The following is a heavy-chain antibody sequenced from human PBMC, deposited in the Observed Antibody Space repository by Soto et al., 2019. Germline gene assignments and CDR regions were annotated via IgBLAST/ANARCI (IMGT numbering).Heavy chain of an antibody. CDR1: GGTFSSYA. CDR2: IIPIFGTA. V-gene: IGHV1-69*13. CDR3: ARGPRGVRATLSLRPFNWFDP. J-gene: IGHJ5*02. Sequence: ASVKVSCKASGGTFSSYAISWVRQAPGQGLEWMGGIIPIFGTANYAQKFQGRVTITADESTSTAYMELSSLRSEDTAVYYCARGPRGVRATLSLRPFNWFDPWGQGTLVTVSS. D-gene: IGHD2-15*01.